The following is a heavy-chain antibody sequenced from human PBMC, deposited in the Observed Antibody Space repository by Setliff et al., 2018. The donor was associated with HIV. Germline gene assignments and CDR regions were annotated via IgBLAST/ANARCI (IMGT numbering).Heavy chain of an antibody. V-gene: IGHV3-7*01. Sequence: GGSLRLSCSASGFTFINYWMSWVRQAPGKGLEWVASIKQDGSEKSYVDSVKGRFTISRDNAKNSLSLQMNSLRAEDAAFYYCARDEGYNYGHTYFDYWGQGALVTVSS. CDR1: GFTFINYW. CDR3: ARDEGYNYGHTYFDY. D-gene: IGHD5-18*01. J-gene: IGHJ4*02. CDR2: IKQDGSEK.